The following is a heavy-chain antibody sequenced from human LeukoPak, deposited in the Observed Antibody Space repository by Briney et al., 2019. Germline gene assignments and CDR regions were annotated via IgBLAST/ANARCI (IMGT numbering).Heavy chain of an antibody. J-gene: IGHJ2*01. D-gene: IGHD4-17*01. CDR2: IKQDGSEK. CDR3: ARGPTVTAIWDWYFDL. V-gene: IGHV3-7*04. Sequence: PGGSLRLSCAASGFSFSDFGMNWVRQAPGKGLEWVANIKQDGSEKYYVDSVRGRFTISRDNAKNSLYLQMNSLRVEDTAAYYCARGPTVTAIWDWYFDLWGRGTLVTVSS. CDR1: GFSFSDFG.